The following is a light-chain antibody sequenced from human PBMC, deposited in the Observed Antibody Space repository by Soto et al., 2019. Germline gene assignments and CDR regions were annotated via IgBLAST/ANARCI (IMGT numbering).Light chain of an antibody. CDR2: WSS. V-gene: IGKV4-1*01. CDR3: QQYYSHLWT. J-gene: IGKJ1*01. CDR1: QPVIHTSTNKTY. Sequence: IVRTQSPDSLAVSLGERATINCNSIQPVIHTSTNKTYVAWYQQKAGQPPKLLLYWSSTRASGVPERLSGSGYGTDLTITISSIQAEDVDVYYCQQYYSHLWTFGQGTKVDIK.